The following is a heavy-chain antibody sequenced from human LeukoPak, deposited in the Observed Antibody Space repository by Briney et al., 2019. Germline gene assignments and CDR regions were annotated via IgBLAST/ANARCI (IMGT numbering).Heavy chain of an antibody. J-gene: IGHJ4*02. CDR2: ISYDGSNK. D-gene: IGHD5-18*01. CDR1: GFTFSSYA. CDR3: ASFGSYGYVYGY. Sequence: GGSLRLPCAASGFTFSSYAMHWVRQAPGKGLEWVAVISYDGSNKYYADSVKGRFTISRDNSKNTLYLQMNSLRAEDTAVYYCASFGSYGYVYGYWGQGTLVTVSS. V-gene: IGHV3-30-3*01.